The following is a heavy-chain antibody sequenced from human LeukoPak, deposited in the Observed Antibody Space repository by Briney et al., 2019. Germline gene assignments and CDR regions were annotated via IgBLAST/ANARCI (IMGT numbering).Heavy chain of an antibody. V-gene: IGHV4-38-2*02. CDR2: IYHSGST. D-gene: IGHD6-19*01. CDR3: ARCSAVAGDDDAFDI. J-gene: IGHJ3*02. CDR1: GYSISSGYY. Sequence: PSETLSLACTVSGYSISSGYYWGWIRPPPGKGLEWIGSIYHSGSTYYNPSLKSRVTISVDTSKNQFSLKLSSVTAADTAVYYCARCSAVAGDDDAFDIWGQGTMVTVSS.